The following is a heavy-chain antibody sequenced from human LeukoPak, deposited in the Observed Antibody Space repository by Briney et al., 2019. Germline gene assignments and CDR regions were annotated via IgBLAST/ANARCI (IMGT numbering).Heavy chain of an antibody. V-gene: IGHV1-2*02. J-gene: IGHJ4*02. CDR3: ASYFIAAAGSSVY. CDR1: GGTFSSYA. CDR2: INPNSGGT. Sequence: GSSVKVSCKASGGTFSSYAISWVRQAPGQGLEWMGWINPNSGGTNYAQKFQGRVTMTRDTSISTAYMELSRLRSDDTAVYYCASYFIAAAGSSVYWGQGTLVTVSS. D-gene: IGHD6-13*01.